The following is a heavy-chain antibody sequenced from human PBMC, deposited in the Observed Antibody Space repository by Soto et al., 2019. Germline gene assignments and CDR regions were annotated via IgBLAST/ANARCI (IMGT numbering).Heavy chain of an antibody. Sequence: GGSLRLSCAASGFTFSSYDMSWVRQAPGKGLEWVSAISGSGGRTYYADSVRGRFTISRDNSKNTLYLQMNSLRAEDTTVYYCAKDHDSSGSYPPNLDYWGKGTLVTVSS. CDR2: ISGSGGRT. D-gene: IGHD3-22*01. CDR3: AKDHDSSGSYPPNLDY. CDR1: GFTFSSYD. J-gene: IGHJ4*02. V-gene: IGHV3-23*01.